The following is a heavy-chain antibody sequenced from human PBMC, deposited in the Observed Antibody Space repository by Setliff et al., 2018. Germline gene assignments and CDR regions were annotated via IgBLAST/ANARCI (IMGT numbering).Heavy chain of an antibody. J-gene: IGHJ4*02. D-gene: IGHD3-22*01. V-gene: IGHV4-39*07. CDR3: ARAPRYFDPTGSYFDF. CDR1: GASVSGNSYY. CDR2: TYYSGST. Sequence: SETLSLTCTVSGASVSGNSYYWGWIRQPPGKGLEWIASTYYSGSTYYNPSLRSRVTISVDTSKNQFSLKLTSVAAADTAVYYCARAPRYFDPTGSYFDFWGQGTLVTVSS.